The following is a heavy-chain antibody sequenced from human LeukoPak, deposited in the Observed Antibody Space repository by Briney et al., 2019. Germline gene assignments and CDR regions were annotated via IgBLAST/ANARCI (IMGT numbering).Heavy chain of an antibody. V-gene: IGHV4-34*01. CDR1: GGSFSGYY. CDR3: ARDYYGSGSYYNWFDP. CDR2: INHSGST. J-gene: IGHJ5*02. Sequence: SETLSLTCAVYGGSFSGYYWSWIRQPPGKGLEWIGEINHSGSTNYNPSLKSRVTISVDTSKNQFSLKLSSVAAADTAVYYRARDYYGSGSYYNWFDPWGQGTLVTVSS. D-gene: IGHD3-10*01.